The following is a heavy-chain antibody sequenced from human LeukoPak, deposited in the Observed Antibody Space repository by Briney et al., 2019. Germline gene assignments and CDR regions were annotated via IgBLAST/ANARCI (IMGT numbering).Heavy chain of an antibody. CDR1: GGSISSYY. CDR2: IYYSGST. Sequence: SETLSLTCTVSGGSISSYYWSWIRQPPGKGQEWIGYIYYSGSTNYNPSLKSRVTISVDTSKNQFSLKLSSVTAADTAVYYCARVSSRGWFDPWGQGTLVTVSS. D-gene: IGHD6-6*01. CDR3: ARVSSRGWFDP. J-gene: IGHJ5*02. V-gene: IGHV4-59*01.